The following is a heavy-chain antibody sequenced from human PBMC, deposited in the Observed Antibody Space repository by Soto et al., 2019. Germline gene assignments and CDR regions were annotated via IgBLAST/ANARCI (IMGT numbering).Heavy chain of an antibody. V-gene: IGHV3-21*01. Sequence: GSLSLSCAASGFTFSSYSMNWVRQAPGKGLEWVSSISSSSSYIYYADSVKGRFTISRDNAKNSLYLQMNSLRAEDTAVYYCARGDYGDYVGDNYFDYWGQGTLVTVSS. CDR1: GFTFSSYS. CDR2: ISSSSSYI. J-gene: IGHJ4*02. D-gene: IGHD4-17*01. CDR3: ARGDYGDYVGDNYFDY.